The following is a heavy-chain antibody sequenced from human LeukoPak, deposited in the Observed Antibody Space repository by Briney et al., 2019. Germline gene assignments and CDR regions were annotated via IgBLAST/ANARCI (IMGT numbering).Heavy chain of an antibody. CDR2: ASTDEINQ. CDR1: GFPFSNHC. CDR3: PSFITTNLDN. J-gene: IGHJ4*01. D-gene: IGHD1-14*01. Sequence: GGSLRLAWVFSGFPFSNHCIHWVRQSPGKGLEWVAVASTDEINQWYADSGNGRFRISRDNSKDTLHLQLNTLGPDDTAVYHRPSFITTNLDNWGPRILVTASS. V-gene: IGHV3-30*03.